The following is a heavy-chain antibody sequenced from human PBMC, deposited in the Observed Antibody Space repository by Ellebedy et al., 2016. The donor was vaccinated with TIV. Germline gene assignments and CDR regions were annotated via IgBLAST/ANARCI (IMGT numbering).Heavy chain of an antibody. CDR3: AKGFDP. V-gene: IGHV3-30*18. CDR1: GFTFSSYG. CDR2: ISYDGSNK. J-gene: IGHJ5*02. Sequence: GESLKISXAASGFTFSSYGIHWVRQAPGKGLEWVAVISYDGSNKYYADSVKGRFTISRDNSKNTLYLQMNSLRAEDTAVYYCAKGFDPWGQGTLVTVSS.